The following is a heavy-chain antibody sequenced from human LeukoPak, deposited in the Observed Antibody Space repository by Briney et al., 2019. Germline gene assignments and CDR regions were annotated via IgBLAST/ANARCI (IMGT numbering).Heavy chain of an antibody. D-gene: IGHD6-13*01. CDR3: ASSLAAAAWYFDL. CDR2: IYYSGST. V-gene: IGHV4-59*01. Sequence: ASETLSLTCTVSGGSISSYYWSWIRQPPGKGLEWIGYIYYSGSTNYNPSLKSRVTISVDTSKNQFSLKLSSVTAADTAVYYCASSLAAAAWYFDLWGRGTLVTVSS. CDR1: GGSISSYY. J-gene: IGHJ2*01.